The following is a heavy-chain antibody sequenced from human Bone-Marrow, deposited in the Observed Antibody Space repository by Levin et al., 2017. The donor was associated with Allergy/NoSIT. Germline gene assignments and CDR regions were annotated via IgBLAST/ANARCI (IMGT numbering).Heavy chain of an antibody. CDR2: ISWNSGSI. CDR1: GFTFDDYA. CDR3: AKASPAEYSLWGLGMDV. Sequence: PGGSLRLSCAASGFTFDDYAMHWVRQAPGKGLEWVSGISWNSGSIGYVDSVKGRFTISRDNAKNSLYLQMNSLRAEDTALYYCAKASPAEYSLWGLGMDVWGQGTTVTVSS. D-gene: IGHD3-16*01. J-gene: IGHJ6*02. V-gene: IGHV3-9*01.